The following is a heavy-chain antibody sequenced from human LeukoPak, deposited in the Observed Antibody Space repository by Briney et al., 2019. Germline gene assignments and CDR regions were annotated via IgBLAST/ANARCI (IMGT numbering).Heavy chain of an antibody. J-gene: IGHJ6*03. CDR2: IYYSGST. Sequence: SDTLSLTCAVSGYSISSSNWWGWIRQPPGKGLEWIGYIYYSGSTNYNPSLKSRVTISVDMSKNQFSLKLSSVTAADTAVYYCARVGDSSGYPPYYYYYMDVWGKGTTVTVSS. D-gene: IGHD3-22*01. CDR1: GYSISSSNW. V-gene: IGHV4-28*03. CDR3: ARVGDSSGYPPYYYYYMDV.